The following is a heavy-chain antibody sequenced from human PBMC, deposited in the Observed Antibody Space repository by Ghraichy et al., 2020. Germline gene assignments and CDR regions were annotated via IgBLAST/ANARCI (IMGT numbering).Heavy chain of an antibody. V-gene: IGHV7-4-1*02. D-gene: IGHD2-2*01. J-gene: IGHJ4*02. CDR3: ARDRIVVPAATASFDY. CDR1: GYTFTSYA. Sequence: ASVKVSCKASGYTFTSYAMNWVLQAPGQGLEWMGWINTNTGNPTYAQGFAGRFVFSLDTSVSTAYLQISSLKAEDTAVYYCARDRIVVPAATASFDYWGQGTLVTVSS. CDR2: INTNTGNP.